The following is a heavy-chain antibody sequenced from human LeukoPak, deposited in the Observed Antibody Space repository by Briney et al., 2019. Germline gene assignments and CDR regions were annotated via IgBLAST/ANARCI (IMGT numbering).Heavy chain of an antibody. D-gene: IGHD2-15*01. Sequence: SETLSLTCAVYGGSFSGYYWSWIRQPPGKGLEWIGEINHSGSTNYNPSLKSRVTISVDTSKKQFSLKLSSVTAADTAVYYCARVGVVAATHAIDYWGQGTLVTVSS. CDR2: INHSGST. CDR1: GGSFSGYY. J-gene: IGHJ4*02. CDR3: ARVGVVAATHAIDY. V-gene: IGHV4-34*01.